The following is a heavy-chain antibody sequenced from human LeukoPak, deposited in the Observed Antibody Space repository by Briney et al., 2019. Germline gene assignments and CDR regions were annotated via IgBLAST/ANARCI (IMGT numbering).Heavy chain of an antibody. J-gene: IGHJ1*01. CDR2: ITHRGSP. V-gene: IGHV4-34*01. Sequence: SETLSLTCGVYGGSFSGHFYSWIRQPPGQGLEWIGEITHRGSPNYNPSLKSRVAMSVDTSKNHFSLNLTSVTAADTDVYYCARALAAAVINWGQGTLVTVSS. CDR1: GGSFSGHF. D-gene: IGHD6-13*01. CDR3: ARALAAAVIN.